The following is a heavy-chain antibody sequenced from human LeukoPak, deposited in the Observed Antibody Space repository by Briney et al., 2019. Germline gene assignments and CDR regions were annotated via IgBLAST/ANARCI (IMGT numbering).Heavy chain of an antibody. V-gene: IGHV4-30-2*01. CDR1: GGSISSGGYS. CDR2: IYHSGST. Sequence: SETLSLTCAVSGGSISSGGYSWSWIRQPPGKGLEWIGYIYHSGSTYYNPSLKSRVTISVDRSKNQFSLKLSSVTAADTAVYYCARVVAAGTSWFDPWGQGTLVTVSS. D-gene: IGHD6-13*01. J-gene: IGHJ5*02. CDR3: ARVVAAGTSWFDP.